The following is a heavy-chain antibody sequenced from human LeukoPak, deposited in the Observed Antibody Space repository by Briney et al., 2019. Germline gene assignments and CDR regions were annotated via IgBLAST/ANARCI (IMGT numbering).Heavy chain of an antibody. CDR1: GYTFTSYY. Sequence: ASVKVSCKASGYTFTSYYIHWVRQAPGQGLEWMGVINPSGGNTGYAQKFQGRVTMTRDTSISTAYMELSRLRSDDTAVYYCARDGPYFGDYPYYFDYWGQGTLVTVSS. CDR2: INPSGGNT. CDR3: ARDGPYFGDYPYYFDY. V-gene: IGHV1-46*01. J-gene: IGHJ4*02. D-gene: IGHD4-17*01.